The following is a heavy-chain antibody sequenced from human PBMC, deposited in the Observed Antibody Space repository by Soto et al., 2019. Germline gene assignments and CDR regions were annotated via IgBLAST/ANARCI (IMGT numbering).Heavy chain of an antibody. J-gene: IGHJ5*02. D-gene: IGHD3-10*01. CDR2: IYYSGST. CDR3: ARLITIVRGVITFDP. CDR1: GGSISSYY. V-gene: IGHV4-59*08. Sequence: SETLSLTCTVSGGSISSYYWSWIRQPPGKGLEWIGYIYYSGSTNYNPSLKSRVTISVDTSKNQFSLKLSSVTAADTAVYYCARLITIVRGVITFDPWSQGTLDTVSS.